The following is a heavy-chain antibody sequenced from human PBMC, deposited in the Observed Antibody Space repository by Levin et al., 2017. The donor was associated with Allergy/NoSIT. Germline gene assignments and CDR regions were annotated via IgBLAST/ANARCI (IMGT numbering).Heavy chain of an antibody. CDR1: GFIFDDYA. Sequence: GGSLRLSCAASGFIFDDYAMHWVRQVPGKGLEWVSGIDWNSGSRGYVDSVKGRFTISRDNAKNFLYLQMNSLRAEDTAFYYCAKASGWGFGGVIAWLDNWGRGVLVTVSS. CDR2: IDWNSGSR. V-gene: IGHV3-9*01. D-gene: IGHD3-16*02. CDR3: AKASGWGFGGVIAWLDN. J-gene: IGHJ5*02.